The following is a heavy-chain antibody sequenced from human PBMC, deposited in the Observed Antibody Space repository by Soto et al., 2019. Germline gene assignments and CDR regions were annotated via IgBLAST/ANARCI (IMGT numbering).Heavy chain of an antibody. Sequence: ASVKVSCKASGYTLTSNGSSWVRQAPGQGLEWMGWISAYNGNTNYAQKLQGRVTMTTDTSTSTAYMELRSLRSDDTAVYYCARDHEGRSSSVDFDYWGQGTLVTVSS. CDR3: ARDHEGRSSSVDFDY. J-gene: IGHJ4*02. V-gene: IGHV1-18*01. D-gene: IGHD6-6*01. CDR2: ISAYNGNT. CDR1: GYTLTSNG.